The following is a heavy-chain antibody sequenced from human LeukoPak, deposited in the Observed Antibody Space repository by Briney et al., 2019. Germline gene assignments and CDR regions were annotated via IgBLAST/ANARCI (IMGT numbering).Heavy chain of an antibody. D-gene: IGHD6-19*01. J-gene: IGHJ4*02. V-gene: IGHV3-7*04. CDR1: GFTFSSFW. Sequence: GGSLRLSCAASGFTFSSFWMTWVRQAPGKGLECVANIEKDGSEEYYLDSVKGRFTISRDNAKDSLYLQMNSLRVEDTAVYFCARGKCGSGRIFDYWGQGTLVTVSS. CDR3: ARGKCGSGRIFDY. CDR2: IEKDGSEE.